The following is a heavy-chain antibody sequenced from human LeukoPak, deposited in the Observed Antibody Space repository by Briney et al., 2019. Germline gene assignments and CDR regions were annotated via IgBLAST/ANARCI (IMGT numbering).Heavy chain of an antibody. J-gene: IGHJ4*02. CDR2: ISGSGIST. V-gene: IGHV3-23*01. CDR1: GFAFSSYA. CDR3: ATSPCSGGSCYSGYFDL. Sequence: PGGSLRLSCAASGFAFSSYAINWVRQAPGKGLEWVSIISGSGISTYYADSVKGRFTISRDSSRNTLYLQMNSLRAEDTAIYYCATSPCSGGSCYSGYFDLWGQGTLVTVSS. D-gene: IGHD2-15*01.